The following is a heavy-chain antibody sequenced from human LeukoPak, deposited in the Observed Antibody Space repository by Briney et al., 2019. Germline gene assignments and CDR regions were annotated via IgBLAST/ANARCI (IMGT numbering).Heavy chain of an antibody. J-gene: IGHJ3*02. CDR3: ARLKWELLLDI. CDR1: GGSISSSSYY. CDR2: IYYSGST. V-gene: IGHV4-39*01. D-gene: IGHD1-26*01. Sequence: PSETLSLTCTVSGGSISSSSYYWGWIRQPPGKGLEWIGSIYYSGSTYYNPSLKSRVTISVDTSKNQFSLKLSSVTAADTAVYYCARLKWELLLDIWGQETMVTVSS.